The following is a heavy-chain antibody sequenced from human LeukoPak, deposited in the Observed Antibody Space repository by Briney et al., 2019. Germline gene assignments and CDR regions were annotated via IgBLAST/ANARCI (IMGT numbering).Heavy chain of an antibody. Sequence: QPGGSLRLSCAASGFTFSSYAMSWVRQAPGKGLEWVSAISGSGGSTYYADSVKGRFTISRDNSRNTLYLQMNSLRAEDTAVYYCASYFHYGDYASLWYWGQGTLVTVSS. CDR3: ASYFHYGDYASLWY. V-gene: IGHV3-23*01. J-gene: IGHJ4*02. CDR1: GFTFSSYA. CDR2: ISGSGGST. D-gene: IGHD4-17*01.